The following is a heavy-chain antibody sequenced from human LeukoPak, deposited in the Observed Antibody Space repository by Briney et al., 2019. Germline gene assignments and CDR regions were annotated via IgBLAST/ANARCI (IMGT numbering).Heavy chain of an antibody. J-gene: IGHJ3*02. V-gene: IGHV4-4*07. Sequence: GSLRLSCTVSGGSISSYYWSWIRQPAGKGLEWIGRIYTSGSTNYNPSLKSRVTMSVDTSKNQFSLKLSSVTAADTAVYYCARDPGYCSSTSCYSGAFDIWGQGTMVTVSS. D-gene: IGHD2-2*02. CDR3: ARDPGYCSSTSCYSGAFDI. CDR1: GGSISSYY. CDR2: IYTSGST.